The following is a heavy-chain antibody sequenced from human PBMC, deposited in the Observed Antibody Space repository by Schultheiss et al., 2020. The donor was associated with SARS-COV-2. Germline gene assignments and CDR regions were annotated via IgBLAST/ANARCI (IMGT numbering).Heavy chain of an antibody. Sequence: SETLSLTCAVYGGSFSGYYWSWIRQPPGKRLEWIGEINHSGSTNYNPSLKSRVTISVDTSKNQFSLKLSSVTAADTAVYYCARETTVTYWYFDLWGRGTLVTVSS. CDR2: INHSGST. CDR1: GGSFSGYY. J-gene: IGHJ2*01. CDR3: ARETTVTYWYFDL. D-gene: IGHD4-17*01. V-gene: IGHV4-34*01.